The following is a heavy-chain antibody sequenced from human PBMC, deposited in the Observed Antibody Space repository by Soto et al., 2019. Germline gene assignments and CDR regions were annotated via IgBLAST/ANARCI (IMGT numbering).Heavy chain of an antibody. CDR3: ARGRGYSSNYGMDV. V-gene: IGHV4-34*01. D-gene: IGHD5-18*01. Sequence: PSETLSLTCAVYGGSFSSYYWSWIRQPPGKGLEWIGEINHSGSTNYNPSLKSRVTISVDTSKNQFSLKLSSVTAADTAVYYCARGRGYSSNYGMDVWGQGTTVTVSS. CDR1: GGSFSSYY. J-gene: IGHJ6*02. CDR2: INHSGST.